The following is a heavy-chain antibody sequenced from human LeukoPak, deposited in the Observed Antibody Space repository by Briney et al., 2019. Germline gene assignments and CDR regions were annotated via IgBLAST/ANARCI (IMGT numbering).Heavy chain of an antibody. CDR3: AKCPRSGGWYSDY. Sequence: GGSLRLSCAASGFTFSSYAMSWVRQAPGKGLEWVSAISGTGGRTYYADSLKGRFTISRDNSRNTLYLQMNSLRGEDTAIYYCAKCPRSGGWYSDYWGQGTLVTVSS. CDR2: ISGTGGRT. V-gene: IGHV3-23*01. CDR1: GFTFSSYA. J-gene: IGHJ4*02. D-gene: IGHD6-19*01.